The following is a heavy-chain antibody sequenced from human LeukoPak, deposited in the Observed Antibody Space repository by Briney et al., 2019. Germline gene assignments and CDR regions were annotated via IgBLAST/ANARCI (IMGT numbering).Heavy chain of an antibody. Sequence: SETLSLTCSVSDDSINNNNYYWAWIRQPPGKGLELLGKVYFSGSTYYSPSLKSRVTMSVDRSKKEISLRLSSVTTADTAVYYCARDFSVGGTYYPNLFDPWSQGTLVTVSS. CDR1: DDSINNNNYY. J-gene: IGHJ5*02. V-gene: IGHV4-39*07. CDR2: VYFSGST. D-gene: IGHD2-15*01. CDR3: ARDFSVGGTYYPNLFDP.